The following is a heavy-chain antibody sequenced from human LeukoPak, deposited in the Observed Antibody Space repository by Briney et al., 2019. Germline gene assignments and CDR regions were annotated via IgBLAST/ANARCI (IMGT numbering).Heavy chain of an antibody. Sequence: SETPSLTCTVSGGSVSSGSYYWSWIRQPPGKGLEWIGYIYYSGSTNYNPSLKSRVTISVDTSKNQFSLKLSSVTAADTAVYYCARDRGGYSGYDYYFDYWGQGSLVTVSS. D-gene: IGHD5-12*01. CDR1: GGSVSSGSYY. CDR3: ARDRGGYSGYDYYFDY. CDR2: IYYSGST. J-gene: IGHJ4*02. V-gene: IGHV4-61*01.